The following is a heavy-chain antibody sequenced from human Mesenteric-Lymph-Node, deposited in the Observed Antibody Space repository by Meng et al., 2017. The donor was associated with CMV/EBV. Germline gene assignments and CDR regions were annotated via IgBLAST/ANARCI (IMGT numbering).Heavy chain of an antibody. CDR1: GFTFSSYA. J-gene: IGHJ4*02. D-gene: IGHD3-10*02. CDR3: ARVYGGRYGRIDS. V-gene: IGHV3-30*14. CDR2: ISYDGSNK. Sequence: GGSLRLSCAASGFTFSSYAMHWVRQAPGKGLEWVAVISYDGSNKYYADSVKGRFTISRDNSKNTLYLQMNSLRVEDTANYYCARVYGGRYGRIDSWGQGTLVTVSS.